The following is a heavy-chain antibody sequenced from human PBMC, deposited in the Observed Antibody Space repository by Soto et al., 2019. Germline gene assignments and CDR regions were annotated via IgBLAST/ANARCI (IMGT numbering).Heavy chain of an antibody. J-gene: IGHJ4*02. D-gene: IGHD3-16*01. CDR2: INTDGSTT. Sequence: EVQLVESGGGLVQPGGSLRLSCAASGFTFSNYWMHWVRQAPGKGPVWVSRINTDGSTTNYAASVKGRFTISRDNAKNTLYLQTNSLGAEDTAVYYCARDLGGYASHWGQGTLVTVSS. CDR3: ARDLGGYASH. V-gene: IGHV3-74*01. CDR1: GFTFSNYW.